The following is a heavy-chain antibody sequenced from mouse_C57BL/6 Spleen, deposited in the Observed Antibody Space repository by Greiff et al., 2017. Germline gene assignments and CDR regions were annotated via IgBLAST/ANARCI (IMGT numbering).Heavy chain of an antibody. CDR1: GFNIKDYY. V-gene: IGHV14-2*01. CDR3: ARCDARSNYPFDY. Sequence: VQLQQSGAELVKPGASVKLSCTASGFNIKDYYMHWVKQRTEQGLEWIGRIDPEDGETKYAPKFQGKATLTADTSSNTAYLQLSSLTSEDTAVYYSARCDARSNYPFDYWGQGTTLTVSS. D-gene: IGHD2-5*01. CDR2: IDPEDGET. J-gene: IGHJ2*01.